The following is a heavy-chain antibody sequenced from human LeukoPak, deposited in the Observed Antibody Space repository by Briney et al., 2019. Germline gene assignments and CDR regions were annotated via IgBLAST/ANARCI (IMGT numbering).Heavy chain of an antibody. Sequence: PGGSLRRSCAASGFTLSSYGMHWVRQAPGKGLEWVSYISSSGSTIYYADSVKGRFTISRDNAKNSLYLQMNSLRAEDTAVYYCARERRIQRAFDYWGQGTLVTVSS. V-gene: IGHV3-48*03. CDR3: ARERRIQRAFDY. J-gene: IGHJ4*02. CDR1: GFTLSSYG. CDR2: ISSSGSTI. D-gene: IGHD6-25*01.